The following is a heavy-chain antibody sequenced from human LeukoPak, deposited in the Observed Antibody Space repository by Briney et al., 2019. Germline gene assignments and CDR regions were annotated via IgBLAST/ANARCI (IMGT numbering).Heavy chain of an antibody. D-gene: IGHD4-17*01. V-gene: IGHV4-4*02. CDR3: ARYSYGDYGGIDY. CDR2: IYHSGST. Sequence: SETLSLTCAVSGGSISSSNWWSWVRQPPGKGLEWIGEIYHSGSTNYNPSLKSRVTISVDKSKNQFSLKLSSVTAADTAVYYCARYSYGDYGGIDYWGQGTLVTVSS. J-gene: IGHJ4*02. CDR1: GGSISSSNW.